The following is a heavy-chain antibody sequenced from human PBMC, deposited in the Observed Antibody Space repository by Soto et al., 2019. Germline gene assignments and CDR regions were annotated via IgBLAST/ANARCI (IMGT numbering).Heavy chain of an antibody. CDR2: IYYSGST. CDR1: GGSISSYY. Sequence: SETLSLTCTVSGGSISSYYWSWIRQPPGKGLEWIGYIYYSGSTNYNPSLKSRVTISVDTSKNQFSLKLSSVTAADTAVYYCARAKYNWNYGGILNFDYWGQGTLVTVSS. J-gene: IGHJ4*02. V-gene: IGHV4-59*12. CDR3: ARAKYNWNYGGILNFDY. D-gene: IGHD1-7*01.